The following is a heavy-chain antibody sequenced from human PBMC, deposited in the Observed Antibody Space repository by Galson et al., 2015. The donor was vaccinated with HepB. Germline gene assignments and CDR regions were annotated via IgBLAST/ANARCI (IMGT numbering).Heavy chain of an antibody. J-gene: IGHJ4*02. CDR1: GYTFTSYA. CDR3: ARYTVLDSSGWLGFDY. D-gene: IGHD6-19*01. V-gene: IGHV1-3*01. CDR2: INAGNGNT. Sequence: SVKVSCKASGYTFTSYAMHWVRQAPGQRLEWMGWINAGNGNTKYSQKFQGRVTITRDTSASTAYMELSSLRSEDTAVYYCARYTVLDSSGWLGFDYWGQGTLVTVSS.